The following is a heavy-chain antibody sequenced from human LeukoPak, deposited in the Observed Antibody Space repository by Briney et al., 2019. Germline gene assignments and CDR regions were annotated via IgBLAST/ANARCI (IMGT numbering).Heavy chain of an antibody. D-gene: IGHD6-6*01. CDR3: ARASSSSLTTYYYYYYMDV. J-gene: IGHJ6*03. Sequence: ASVKVSCKASGGTFSSYAISWVRQAPGQGLEWMGGIIPIFGTANYAQKFQGRVTITTDESTSTAYMELSSLRSEDTAVYYCARASSSSLTTYYYYYYMDVWGKGTTVTVSS. CDR2: IIPIFGTA. CDR1: GGTFSSYA. V-gene: IGHV1-69*05.